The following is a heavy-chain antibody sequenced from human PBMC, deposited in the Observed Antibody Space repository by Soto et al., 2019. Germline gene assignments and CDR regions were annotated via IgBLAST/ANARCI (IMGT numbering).Heavy chain of an antibody. CDR1: GSSLNTTAVG. V-gene: IGHV2-5*02. J-gene: IGHJ3*02. CDR2: IFWDNDK. Sequence: QITLKESGPTLVKTTQTLTLTCTFSGSSLNTTAVGVGWIRQPPGKALEWIALIFWDNDKRYNPSLKHRLTNTKDTSKNQVVLKMTNMDPVDTSTHFCAHREADDYVWGSCNDAFDIWGQGTMVTVSS. CDR3: AHREADDYVWGSCNDAFDI. D-gene: IGHD3-16*01.